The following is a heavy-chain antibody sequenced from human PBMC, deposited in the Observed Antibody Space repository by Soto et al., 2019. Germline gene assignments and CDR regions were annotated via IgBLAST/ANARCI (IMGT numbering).Heavy chain of an antibody. J-gene: IGHJ5*01. V-gene: IGHV4-30-4*01. CDR2: IYKSATT. D-gene: IGHD7-27*01. Sequence: SETLSLTCSVSGDSISNLDYFWAWIRQPPGQALEYIGYIYKSATTYYNPSFESRVAISVDTSKSQFSLNVTSVTAADTAVYFCARGRYCLTGRCYPNWFDSWGQGALVTVAS. CDR3: ARGRYCLTGRCYPNWFDS. CDR1: GDSISNLDYF.